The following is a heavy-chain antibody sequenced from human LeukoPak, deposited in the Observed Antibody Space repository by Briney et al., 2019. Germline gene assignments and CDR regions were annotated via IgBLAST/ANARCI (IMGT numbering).Heavy chain of an antibody. D-gene: IGHD2-2*01. J-gene: IGHJ5*02. V-gene: IGHV1-69*01. CDR3: ARAGSPVVPASFNSDWFDP. Sequence: ASVNVSCMASGGTFSSYAISWVRQAPGQGLEWMGGIIPIFGTANYAQKFQGRVTITADESTSTAYMELSSLRSEDTAVYYCARAGSPVVPASFNSDWFDPWGQGTLVTVSS. CDR2: IIPIFGTA. CDR1: GGTFSSYA.